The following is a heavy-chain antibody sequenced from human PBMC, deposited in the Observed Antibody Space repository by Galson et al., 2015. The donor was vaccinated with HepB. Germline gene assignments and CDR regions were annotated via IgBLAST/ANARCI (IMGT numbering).Heavy chain of an antibody. CDR2: IYHSGRT. J-gene: IGHJ4*01. D-gene: IGHD3-10*01. Sequence: ETLSLTCAVYGGSFSGYYWSWIRQPPGRGLEWIGEIYHSGRTNYNPSLKSRVTIQADPSKNQFSLRLTSVTAADTAVYYCARERLLWFGELFAPHYFDYWGHGILVTVSS. CDR3: ARERLLWFGELFAPHYFDY. V-gene: IGHV4-34*01. CDR1: GGSFSGYY.